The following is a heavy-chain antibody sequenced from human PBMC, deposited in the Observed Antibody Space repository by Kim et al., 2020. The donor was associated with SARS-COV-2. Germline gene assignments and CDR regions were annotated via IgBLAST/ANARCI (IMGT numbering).Heavy chain of an antibody. CDR3: AKAQQWLDTYYFDY. CDR2: ISGSGGST. D-gene: IGHD6-19*01. V-gene: IGHV3-23*01. CDR1: GFTFSSYA. Sequence: GGYLRLSCAASGFTFSSYAMSWVRQAPGKGLEWVSAISGSGGSTYYADSVKGRFTISRDNSKNTLYLQMNSLRAEDTAVYYCAKAQQWLDTYYFDYWGQGTLVTVSS. J-gene: IGHJ4*02.